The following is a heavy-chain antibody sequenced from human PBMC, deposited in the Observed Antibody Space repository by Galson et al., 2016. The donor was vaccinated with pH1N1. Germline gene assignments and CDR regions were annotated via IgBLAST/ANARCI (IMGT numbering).Heavy chain of an antibody. D-gene: IGHD2-2*01. J-gene: IGHJ4*02. CDR2: IHTSGST. Sequence: SYYWSWIRQPAGKGLEWIGHIHTSGSTNYNPSLKSRVTISVDTSKNQFSLKVSSVTAADTAVYYCARDRSPARLYYWGQGTLVTVSS. CDR3: ARDRSPARLYY. V-gene: IGHV4-61*09. CDR1: SYY.